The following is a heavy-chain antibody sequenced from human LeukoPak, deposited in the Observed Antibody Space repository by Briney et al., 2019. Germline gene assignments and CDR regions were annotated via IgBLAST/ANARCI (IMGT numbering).Heavy chain of an antibody. V-gene: IGHV3-43*01. CDR2: ISWDGGGT. CDR1: GFTFDDYT. CDR3: AKAFYGDDWYFDL. Sequence: GGSLRLSCAASGFTFDDYTMHWVRQAPGKGLEWVSLISWDGGGTYYADSVKGRFTISRDNSKNSLYLQMNSLRTEDTALYYCAKAFYGDDWYFDLWGRGTLVTVSS. J-gene: IGHJ2*01. D-gene: IGHD4-17*01.